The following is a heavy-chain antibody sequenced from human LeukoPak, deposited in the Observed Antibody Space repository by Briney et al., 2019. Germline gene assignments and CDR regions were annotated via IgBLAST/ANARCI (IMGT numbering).Heavy chain of an antibody. CDR2: ISAYNGNT. CDR1: GYTFTSYG. V-gene: IGHV1-18*01. CDR3: AKNEGGTTLYYYYGMDV. Sequence: ASVKVSCKASGYTFTSYGISWVRQAPGQGLEWMGWISAYNGNTNYAQKLQGRVTMTTDTSTSTAYMELRSLRSDDTAVYYCAKNEGGTTLYYYYGMDVWGQGTTVTVSS. J-gene: IGHJ6*02. D-gene: IGHD1-1*01.